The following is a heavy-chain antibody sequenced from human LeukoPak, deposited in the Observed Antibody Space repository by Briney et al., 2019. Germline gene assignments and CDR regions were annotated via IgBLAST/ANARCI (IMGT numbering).Heavy chain of an antibody. V-gene: IGHV3-30-3*01. D-gene: IGHD1-26*01. Sequence: GGSLRLSCAASGFTFSSYAMHWVRQAPGKGLEWVAVISYDGSNDYYAGSLKGRFTMSRDNSRNTLYLQIKSLRPDDTAVYYCARDAGGAFYWYFDLWGRGTLVTVSS. J-gene: IGHJ2*01. CDR3: ARDAGGAFYWYFDL. CDR2: ISYDGSND. CDR1: GFTFSSYA.